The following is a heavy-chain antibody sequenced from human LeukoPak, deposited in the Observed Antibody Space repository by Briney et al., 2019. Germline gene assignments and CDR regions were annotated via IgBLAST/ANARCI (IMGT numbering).Heavy chain of an antibody. V-gene: IGHV1-69*06. CDR2: IIPIFGTA. CDR1: GGTFSSHA. J-gene: IGHJ4*02. D-gene: IGHD2-2*01. Sequence: SVKVSCKASGGTFSSHAISWVRQAPGQGLEWMGGIIPIFGTANYAQKFQGRVTITADKSTSTAYMELSSLRSEDTAVYYCARALVVPAAMDYWGQGTLVAVSS. CDR3: ARALVVPAAMDY.